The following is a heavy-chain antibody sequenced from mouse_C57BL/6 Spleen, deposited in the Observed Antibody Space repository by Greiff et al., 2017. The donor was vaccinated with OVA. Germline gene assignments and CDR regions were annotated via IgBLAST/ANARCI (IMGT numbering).Heavy chain of an antibody. Sequence: EVHLVESEGGLVQPGSSMKLSCTASGFTFSDYYMAWVRQVPEKGLEWVANINYDGSSTYYLDSLKSRFIISRDNAKNILYLQMSSLKSEDTATYYCAREPWEGGYFDYWGQGTTLTVSS. D-gene: IGHD4-1*01. CDR1: GFTFSDYY. CDR3: AREPWEGGYFDY. V-gene: IGHV5-16*01. CDR2: INYDGSST. J-gene: IGHJ2*01.